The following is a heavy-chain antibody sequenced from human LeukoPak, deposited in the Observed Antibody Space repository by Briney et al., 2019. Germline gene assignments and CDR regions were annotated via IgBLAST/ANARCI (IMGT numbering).Heavy chain of an antibody. Sequence: SQTLSLTCAVSGGSISINDYFWAWIRQSPGKGLEWIGSVSYRGDTYYNPSLQSRVTISVDTPKNQFSLRLNSVTAADTALYYCARDSLRIQSGTTPWGQGTLVTVSS. V-gene: IGHV4-39*07. J-gene: IGHJ5*02. CDR1: GGSISINDYF. CDR2: VSYRGDT. CDR3: ARDSLRIQSGTTP. D-gene: IGHD1-1*01.